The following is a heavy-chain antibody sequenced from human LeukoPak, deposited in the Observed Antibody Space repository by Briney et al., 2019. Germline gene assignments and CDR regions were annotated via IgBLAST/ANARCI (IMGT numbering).Heavy chain of an antibody. D-gene: IGHD1-26*01. CDR2: ISATGIT. Sequence: PSETLSLTCTVSGGSINGYYWSWIRQPAGKGLEWIGRISATGITHYNPSLESRVTMSVDMSRNQFSLKLSSVAAADTAVFYRARHLGPWGPGTLVTVSS. CDR1: GGSINGYY. CDR3: ARHLGP. V-gene: IGHV4-4*07. J-gene: IGHJ4*02.